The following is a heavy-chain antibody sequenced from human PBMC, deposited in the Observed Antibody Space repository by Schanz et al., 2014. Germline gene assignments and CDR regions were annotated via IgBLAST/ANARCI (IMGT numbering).Heavy chain of an antibody. CDR1: GFTFRSYG. CDR3: ASYDNSGPYYLNH. J-gene: IGHJ5*02. V-gene: IGHV3-73*01. Sequence: EVQLLESGGGLVQPGGSLRLTCASSGFTFRSYGMGWVRQASGKGLEWVGRVRTKDNHYATSYGASVSGRFTISRDDSKNTAYLQMNSLRTGDTAMYYCASYDNSGPYYLNHWGRGTLVTVSS. CDR2: VRTKDNHYAT. D-gene: IGHD3-22*01.